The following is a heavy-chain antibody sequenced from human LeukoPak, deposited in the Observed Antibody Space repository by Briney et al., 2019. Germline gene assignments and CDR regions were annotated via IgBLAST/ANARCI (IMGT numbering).Heavy chain of an antibody. V-gene: IGHV3-23*01. D-gene: IGHD3-3*01. CDR2: ISGSGGST. Sequence: GGSLRLSCAASGFTFSSYAMSWVRQAPGKGLEWVSAISGSGGSTYYADSVKGRFTVSRDNSKNTLYLQMNSLRAEDTAVYYCAKLVPSDDFWSGYLGWFDPWGQGTLVTVSS. J-gene: IGHJ5*02. CDR3: AKLVPSDDFWSGYLGWFDP. CDR1: GFTFSSYA.